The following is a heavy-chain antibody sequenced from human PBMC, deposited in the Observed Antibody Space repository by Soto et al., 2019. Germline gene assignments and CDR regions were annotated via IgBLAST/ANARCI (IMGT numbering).Heavy chain of an antibody. CDR2: IYYSGST. D-gene: IGHD2-8*02. V-gene: IGHV4-59*12. CDR1: GGSISSYY. J-gene: IGHJ4*02. Sequence: SETLSLTCTVSGGSISSYYWSWIRQPPGKGLEWIAYIYYSGSTNYNPSLKSRVTISVDTSKNQFSLKLTSVTAADTAVYYCARDKITGLFDYWGQGTLVTVSS. CDR3: ARDKITGLFDY.